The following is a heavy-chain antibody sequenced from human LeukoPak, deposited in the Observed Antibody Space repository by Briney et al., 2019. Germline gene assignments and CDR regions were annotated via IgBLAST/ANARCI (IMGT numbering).Heavy chain of an antibody. CDR1: GFTFSSYG. CDR3: AKDRPISLAGTYFDH. D-gene: IGHD6-19*01. V-gene: IGHV3-23*01. Sequence: PGGSLRLSCAASGFTFSSYGMSWVRQAPGKGLEWVSSISGSGGRPYYADSVKGRFTISRDNSKNTLYLQMNGLRAEDTAIYYCAKDRPISLAGTYFDHWGQGTLVTVSS. J-gene: IGHJ4*02. CDR2: ISGSGGRP.